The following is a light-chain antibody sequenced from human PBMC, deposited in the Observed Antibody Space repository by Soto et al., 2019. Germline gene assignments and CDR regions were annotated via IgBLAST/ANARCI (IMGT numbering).Light chain of an antibody. CDR1: QSVGRN. CDR2: GTS. Sequence: EIVMTQSPVALSVSPGESAALSCRASQSVGRNFAWYQQRPGQAPRVLIYGTSTRATGVPARFSGSGSGTDFTLTISSPKSEDFAGYYCQQYNKWPYTFGQGTMLEIK. V-gene: IGKV3-15*01. J-gene: IGKJ2*01. CDR3: QQYNKWPYT.